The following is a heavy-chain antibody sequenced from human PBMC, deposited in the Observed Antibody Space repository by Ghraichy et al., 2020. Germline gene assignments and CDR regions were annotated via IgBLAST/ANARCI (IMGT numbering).Heavy chain of an antibody. Sequence: GESLNISCKASGYSFTSYWIAWVRQMPGKGLEWMGIIYPGDSDTRYSPSFQGQVTISADKSISTAYLQWSSLKASDTAMYYCATKTTSSGYYGAFDYWGQGTLVTVSS. CDR2: IYPGDSDT. J-gene: IGHJ4*02. CDR1: GYSFTSYW. D-gene: IGHD3-22*01. V-gene: IGHV5-51*01. CDR3: ATKTTSSGYYGAFDY.